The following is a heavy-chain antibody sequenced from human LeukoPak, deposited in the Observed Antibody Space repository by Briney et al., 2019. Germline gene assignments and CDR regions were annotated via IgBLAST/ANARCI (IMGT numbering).Heavy chain of an antibody. CDR3: ASGSGVGTMIPDDTFDI. Sequence: ASVKVSCKVSGNTLTEFSIDWVRQTPGKGLEWLGGFDPEAVKTAYAQKLQGRLTMTEDTSADTAYLELSRLTSDDTAVYYCASGSGVGTMIPDDTFDIWGQGTVVTVSS. J-gene: IGHJ3*02. CDR1: GNTLTEFS. D-gene: IGHD3-10*01. V-gene: IGHV1-24*01. CDR2: FDPEAVKT.